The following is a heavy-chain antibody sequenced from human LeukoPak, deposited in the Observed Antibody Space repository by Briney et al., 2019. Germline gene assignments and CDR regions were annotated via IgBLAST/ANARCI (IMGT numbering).Heavy chain of an antibody. CDR2: MHHSGTT. Sequence: SETLSLTCAVSGGSFSGFYWSWIRQPPGKGLEWIGEMHHSGTTSYKPSLRSRVTISGGTSKNQFSLNLNSVTAADTAVYYCARGILGYYYFDLWGRGTLVTVSS. CDR3: ARGILGYYYFDL. J-gene: IGHJ2*01. V-gene: IGHV4-34*01. CDR1: GGSFSGFY. D-gene: IGHD2/OR15-2a*01.